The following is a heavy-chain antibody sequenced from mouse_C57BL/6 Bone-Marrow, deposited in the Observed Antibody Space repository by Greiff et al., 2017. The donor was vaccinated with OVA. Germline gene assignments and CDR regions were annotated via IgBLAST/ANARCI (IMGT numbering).Heavy chain of an antibody. Sequence: VQLQQPGAELVRPGASVKMSCTASGFNIKDDYMTWVKQRPGQGLEWIGWIDPENGGTEYASKFKGKATITADTSSNTAYLQLSSLTSEHTAVYYCAKAGADHDIDYWGQGTTLTVSS. V-gene: IGHV14-4*01. D-gene: IGHD3-3*01. CDR3: AKAGADHDIDY. CDR1: GFNIKDDY. J-gene: IGHJ2*01. CDR2: IDPENGGT.